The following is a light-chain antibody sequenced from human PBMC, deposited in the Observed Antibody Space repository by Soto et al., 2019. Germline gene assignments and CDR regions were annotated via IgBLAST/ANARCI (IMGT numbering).Light chain of an antibody. CDR1: SSDIGTYNY. Sequence: QSALTQPASVSGSPGQSITISCTGTSSDIGTYNYVSWYQQHPGKVPKLMIYEVTNRPSGVSNRFSGSKSGNTASLTISGLQAEDEADYYCSSYTSRSTLVFGGGTKLTVL. CDR3: SSYTSRSTLV. V-gene: IGLV2-14*01. J-gene: IGLJ2*01. CDR2: EVT.